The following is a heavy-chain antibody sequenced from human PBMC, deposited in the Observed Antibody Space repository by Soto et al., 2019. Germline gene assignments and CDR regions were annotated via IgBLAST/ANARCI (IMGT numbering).Heavy chain of an antibody. CDR3: ARDLGHVAFGGVIGPSR. Sequence: ASVKVSCKASGYAFTGYYMHWVRQAPGQGLEWMGWINPNSGGTNYAQKFQGRVTMTRDTSISTAYMELSRLRSDDTAVYYCARDLGHVAFGGVIGPSRWGQGTLVTVSS. J-gene: IGHJ4*02. D-gene: IGHD3-16*02. CDR2: INPNSGGT. CDR1: GYAFTGYY. V-gene: IGHV1-2*02.